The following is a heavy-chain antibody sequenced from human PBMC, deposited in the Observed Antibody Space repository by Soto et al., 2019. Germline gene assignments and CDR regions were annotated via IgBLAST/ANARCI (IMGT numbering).Heavy chain of an antibody. D-gene: IGHD4-4*01. CDR1: GGTFSSYA. CDR2: IIPIFGTA. J-gene: IGHJ4*02. Sequence: GASVKVAGKASGGTFSSYAISWVRQAPGQGLEWMGGIIPIFGTANYADSVKGRFTISRDNAENSLSLQLNSLRAEDTAVYYCASHVGNSRIYDNWGQGTLVTVSS. V-gene: IGHV1-69*05. CDR3: ASHVGNSRIYDN.